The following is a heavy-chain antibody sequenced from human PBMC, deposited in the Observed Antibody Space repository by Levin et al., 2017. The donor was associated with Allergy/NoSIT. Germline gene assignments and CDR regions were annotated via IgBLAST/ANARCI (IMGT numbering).Heavy chain of an antibody. D-gene: IGHD2-2*01. V-gene: IGHV3-23*01. J-gene: IGHJ6*02. Sequence: PGESLKISCATSGFSFSNYAMSWVRQAPGKGLEWVSGISGSGLNTYYADSVRGRFTISRDNSKKTVYLQMNSLRGEDTAMFYCACLGVVPAAPRYYYYNMDVWGHGTTVIVSS. CDR1: GFSFSNYA. CDR2: ISGSGLNT. CDR3: ACLGVVPAAPRYYYYNMDV.